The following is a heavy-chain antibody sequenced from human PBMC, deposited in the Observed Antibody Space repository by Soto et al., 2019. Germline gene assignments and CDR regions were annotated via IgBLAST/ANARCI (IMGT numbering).Heavy chain of an antibody. Sequence: PGRSLRLSCVVSGFTFVNYAMSWVRQAPGRGLGWVSGISGSGVRAYYEASVKGRFTISRDNSKNTVSLQVNSLRAEDTAIYYCAKTSREYSYGAIDYWGQGTLVTVSS. V-gene: IGHV3-23*01. D-gene: IGHD5-18*01. CDR2: ISGSGVRA. CDR3: AKTSREYSYGAIDY. CDR1: GFTFVNYA. J-gene: IGHJ4*02.